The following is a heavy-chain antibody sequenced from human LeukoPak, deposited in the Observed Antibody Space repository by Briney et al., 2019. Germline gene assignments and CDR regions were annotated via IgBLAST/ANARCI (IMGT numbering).Heavy chain of an antibody. CDR3: ARDRDYYDTNSFSPDAFDM. J-gene: IGHJ3*02. CDR1: GFTFSSYE. Sequence: PGGSLRLSCAASGFTFSSYEMNWVRQAPGKGLEWVSSVNPSHAYQFYADSVKGRFTISRDNVKNSLFLQMDSLRAEDTAVYYCARDRDYYDTNSFSPDAFDMWGQGTIVTVSS. CDR2: VNPSHAYQ. V-gene: IGHV3-21*06. D-gene: IGHD3-22*01.